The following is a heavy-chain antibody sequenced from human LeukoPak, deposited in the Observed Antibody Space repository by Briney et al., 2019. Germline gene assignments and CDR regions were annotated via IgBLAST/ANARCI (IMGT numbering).Heavy chain of an antibody. V-gene: IGHV3-21*01. CDR2: ISSSTIYI. CDR1: GFTFCSNT. D-gene: IGHD4-11*01. J-gene: IGHJ4*02. Sequence: WGSLRLSSAASGFTFCSNTMNWVRPGPGNGREWVSSISSSTIYIYYADSLKGTFTMSRDVAKNSLYLQMNSLRAEDTAVYYCVSGMTTVPTGTHWGQGTLFTVSS. CDR3: VSGMTTVPTGTH.